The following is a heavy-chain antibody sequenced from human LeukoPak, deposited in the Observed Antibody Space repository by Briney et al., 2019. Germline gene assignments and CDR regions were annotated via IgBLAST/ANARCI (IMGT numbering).Heavy chain of an antibody. D-gene: IGHD1-26*01. CDR3: ARGADIVGATHSDY. J-gene: IGHJ4*02. CDR1: GYTFTGYY. Sequence: ASVKVSCKASGYTFTGYYMHWVRQAPGQGLAWMGWISAYNGNTNYAQKLQGRVTMTTDTSTSTAYMELRSLRSDDTAVYYCARGADIVGATHSDYWGQGTLVTVSS. V-gene: IGHV1-18*04. CDR2: ISAYNGNT.